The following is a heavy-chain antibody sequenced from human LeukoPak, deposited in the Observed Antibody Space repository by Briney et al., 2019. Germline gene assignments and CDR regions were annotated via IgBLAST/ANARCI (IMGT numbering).Heavy chain of an antibody. CDR2: IHYNGES. CDR1: GDSIISYY. Sequence: SETLSLTCIVSGDSIISYYWSWIRQPPGKGLEWIGYIHYNGESDYNPSLKSRVTISVDTSKNQFSLKLSSVTAADTAVYYCARDSREAFDYWGQGTLVTVSS. J-gene: IGHJ4*02. CDR3: ARDSREAFDY. D-gene: IGHD1-26*01. V-gene: IGHV4-59*12.